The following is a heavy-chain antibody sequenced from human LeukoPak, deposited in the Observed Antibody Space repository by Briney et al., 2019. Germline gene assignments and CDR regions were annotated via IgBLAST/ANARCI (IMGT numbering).Heavy chain of an antibody. CDR2: TRNKATSFTP. V-gene: IGHV3-72*01. Sequence: GGSLRLSCAASGFTFNDHYMDWLPQAPGKGREWVSRTRNKATSFTPEYPGCVRGRFTISTDDSNKSLNLQMNSLKTEDTAVYYCARGDDYNRRSFDYWGQGTLVTVSS. D-gene: IGHD5-24*01. CDR1: GFTFNDHY. CDR3: ARGDDYNRRSFDY. J-gene: IGHJ4*02.